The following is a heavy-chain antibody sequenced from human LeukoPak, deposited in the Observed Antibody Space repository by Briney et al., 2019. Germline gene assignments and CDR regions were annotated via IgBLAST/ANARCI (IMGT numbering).Heavy chain of an antibody. CDR3: AGGQYPLEY. Sequence: PSQTLSLTCTVSGGSISSGGYYWRCIRQHPEKGLEWIAYIYYSGSTYYYPSLKSRVTISVDTSKNQVSLKLSSVTAADTAVYYCAGGQYPLEYWGQGTLVTVSS. CDR1: GGSISSGGYY. J-gene: IGHJ4*02. D-gene: IGHD1-26*01. CDR2: IYYSGST. V-gene: IGHV4-31*03.